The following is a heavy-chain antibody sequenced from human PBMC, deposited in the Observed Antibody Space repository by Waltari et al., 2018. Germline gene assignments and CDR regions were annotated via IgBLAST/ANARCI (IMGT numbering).Heavy chain of an antibody. CDR1: GCSINRSSYY. V-gene: IGHV4-39*07. CDR3: ARVEGEY. CDR2: IYYSGST. J-gene: IGHJ4*02. Sequence: QLQLQESGPGLVKPSETLSLTCTVPGCSINRSSYYWGWIRQPPGKGLEWIGSIYYSGSTYYNPSLKSRVTISVDTSKNQFSLKLSSVTAADTAVYYCARVEGEYWGQGTLVTVSS. D-gene: IGHD3-16*01.